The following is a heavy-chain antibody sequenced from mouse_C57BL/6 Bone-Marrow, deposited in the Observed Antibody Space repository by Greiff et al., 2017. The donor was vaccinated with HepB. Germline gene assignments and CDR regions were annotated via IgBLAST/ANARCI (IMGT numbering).Heavy chain of an antibody. J-gene: IGHJ3*01. CDR3: ARKDYDAWSAY. CDR2: ISSGSSTI. CDR1: GFTFSDYG. Sequence: EVMLVESGGGLVKPGGSLKLSCAASGFTFSDYGMHWVRQAPEKGLEWVAYISSGSSTIYYADTVKGRFTISRDNAKNTLFLQMTSLRSEDTAMYYCARKDYDAWSAYWGQGTLVTVSA. V-gene: IGHV5-17*01. D-gene: IGHD2-4*01.